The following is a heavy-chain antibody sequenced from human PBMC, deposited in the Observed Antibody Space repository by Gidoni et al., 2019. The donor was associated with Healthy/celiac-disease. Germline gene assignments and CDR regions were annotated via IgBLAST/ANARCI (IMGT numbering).Heavy chain of an antibody. CDR3: ARVPPAAYYDFWSGYFPDV. CDR1: GGSISSYY. D-gene: IGHD3-3*01. V-gene: IGHV4-4*07. Sequence: QVQLQESGPGLVKPSETLSLTCTVSGGSISSYYWSWIRQPAGKGLEWIGRIYTSGSTNYNPSLKSRVTMSVDTSKSQFSLKLSSVTAADTAVYYCARVPPAAYYDFWSGYFPDVLGQGTTVTVSS. J-gene: IGHJ6*02. CDR2: IYTSGST.